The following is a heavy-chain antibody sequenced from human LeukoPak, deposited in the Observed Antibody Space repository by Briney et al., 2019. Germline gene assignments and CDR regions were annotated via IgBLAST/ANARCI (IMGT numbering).Heavy chain of an antibody. J-gene: IGHJ4*02. CDR3: ARRSIAGSGRTGVDF. CDR2: IYHSGST. V-gene: IGHV4-4*02. CDR1: GGSISSSNW. Sequence: SETLSLTCAVSGGSISSSNWWGWVRQPPGKGLEWSGEIYHSGSTNYNPSLKSRVTLSVDKSKNQFSLKLSSVTAADTAVYYCARRSIAGSGRTGVDFWGQGTLVPVSS. D-gene: IGHD6-6*01.